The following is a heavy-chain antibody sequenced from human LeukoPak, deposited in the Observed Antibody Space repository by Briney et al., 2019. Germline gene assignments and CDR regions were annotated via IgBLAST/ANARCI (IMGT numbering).Heavy chain of an antibody. CDR2: ISSSSSLI. D-gene: IGHD2-15*01. CDR3: ARADCSGGSCYSGY. J-gene: IGHJ4*02. CDR1: GFSFSTYS. Sequence: GGSLRLSCVASGFSFSTYSMNWVRQAPGKGLEWVSYISSSSSLIYYADSVKGRFTISRDNAKNSLYLQMNSLRDEDTAVYYCARADCSGGSCYSGYWGQGTLVTVSS. V-gene: IGHV3-48*02.